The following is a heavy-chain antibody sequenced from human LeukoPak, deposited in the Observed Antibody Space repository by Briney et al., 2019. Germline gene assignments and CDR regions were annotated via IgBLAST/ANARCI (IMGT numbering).Heavy chain of an antibody. D-gene: IGHD5-18*01. V-gene: IGHV4-31*03. CDR3: ARGLELWFDY. Sequence: HSETLSLTCTVSGGSISSGGYYWSWIRQHPGKGLEWIGYIYYSGSTYYNPSLKSRVTISVDTSKNQFSLKLSFVTAADTAVYYCARGLELWFDYWGQGTLVTVSS. CDR2: IYYSGST. J-gene: IGHJ4*02. CDR1: GGSISSGGYY.